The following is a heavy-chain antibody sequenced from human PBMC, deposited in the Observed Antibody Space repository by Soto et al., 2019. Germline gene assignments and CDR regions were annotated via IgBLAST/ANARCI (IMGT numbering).Heavy chain of an antibody. V-gene: IGHV3-9*01. J-gene: IGHJ6*03. CDR1: RFTFDNYA. Sequence: EVHLVESGGGLVQPGRSLRLSCAASRFTFDNYAMHWVRQAPGKGLEWVSGISWNSGRIGYADSVKGRFTISRDNAKNSLYLQMNSLRAEDTALYYCAKGDYGDYISRYYYMDVWGKGTTVTVSS. CDR2: ISWNSGRI. CDR3: AKGDYGDYISRYYYMDV. D-gene: IGHD4-17*01.